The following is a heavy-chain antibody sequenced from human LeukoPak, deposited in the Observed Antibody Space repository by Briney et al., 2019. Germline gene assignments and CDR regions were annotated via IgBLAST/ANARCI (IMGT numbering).Heavy chain of an antibody. CDR3: ASLPHYDFWSGFPV. V-gene: IGHV4-39*01. Sequence: PSETLSLTCTVSGGSISSSSYYWGWIRQPPGKGLEWIGSIYYSGSTYYNPSLKSRVTISVDTSKNQFSLKLSSVTAADTAVYYCASLPHYDFWSGFPVWGQGTLVTVSS. D-gene: IGHD3-3*01. J-gene: IGHJ4*02. CDR2: IYYSGST. CDR1: GGSISSSSYY.